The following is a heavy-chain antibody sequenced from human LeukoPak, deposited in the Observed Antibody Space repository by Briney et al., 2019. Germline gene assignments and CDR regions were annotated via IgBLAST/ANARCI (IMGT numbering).Heavy chain of an antibody. D-gene: IGHD3-22*01. CDR3: ARDLWNFYDDSGYNRDFDS. CDR2: IGTYGGDT. Sequence: ASVKVSCKASGYTFAVYYMHWVRQAPGQGLEWMGWIGTYGGDTYYAQKFQGRITVTTDTSTSTVYMELRNLRSDDTAVYYCARDLWNFYDDSGYNRDFDSWGQGTLVTVSS. V-gene: IGHV1-18*04. CDR1: GYTFAVYY. J-gene: IGHJ5*01.